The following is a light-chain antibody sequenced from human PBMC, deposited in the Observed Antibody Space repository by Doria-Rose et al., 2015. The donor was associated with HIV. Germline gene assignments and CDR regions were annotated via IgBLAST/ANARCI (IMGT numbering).Light chain of an antibody. Sequence: TQSPGTLSLSTAERATLSCRASQSFSSTYLAWYQQQPGQAPSLLIYDGSTRATGIPDRFGASGSGTDFTLTINRLEPEDFALYYCHQYGTSWTFGQGTKVEI. CDR1: QSFSSTY. V-gene: IGKV3-20*01. CDR3: HQYGTSWT. J-gene: IGKJ1*01. CDR2: DGS.